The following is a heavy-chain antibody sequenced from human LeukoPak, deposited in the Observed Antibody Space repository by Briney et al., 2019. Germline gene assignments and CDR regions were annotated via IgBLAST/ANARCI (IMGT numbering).Heavy chain of an antibody. D-gene: IGHD5-18*01. CDR2: IKSKTDGGTT. CDR3: TTSGYSYGYPYFDY. V-gene: IGHV3-15*01. Sequence: PGGSLRLSCAAPGFTFSNAWMSWVRQAPGKGLEWVGRIKSKTDGGTTDYAAPVKGRFTISRDDSKNTLYLQMNSLKTEDTAVYYCTTSGYSYGYPYFDYWGQGTLVTVSS. CDR1: GFTFSNAW. J-gene: IGHJ4*02.